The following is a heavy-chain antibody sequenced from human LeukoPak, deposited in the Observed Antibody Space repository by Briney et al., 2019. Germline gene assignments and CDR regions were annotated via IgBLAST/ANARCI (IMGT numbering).Heavy chain of an antibody. CDR3: ARGRGRLRFFNPGYYYYMDV. Sequence: GASVKVSCKASGYTFTSYGISWVRQAPGQGLEWMGWISAYNGNTNYAQKLQGRVTMTTDTSTSTAYMELSSLRSEDTAVYYCARGRGRLRFFNPGYYYYMDVWGKGTTVTISS. V-gene: IGHV1-18*01. J-gene: IGHJ6*03. CDR1: GYTFTSYG. CDR2: ISAYNGNT. D-gene: IGHD5-12*01.